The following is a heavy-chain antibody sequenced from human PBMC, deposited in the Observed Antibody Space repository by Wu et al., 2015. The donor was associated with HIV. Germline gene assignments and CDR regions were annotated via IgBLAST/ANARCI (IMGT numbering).Heavy chain of an antibody. CDR2: INADTGDT. V-gene: IGHV1-2*02. Sequence: QVQLVQSGAEVKKPGASVKVSCKASGYTFTGYFLHWVRQAPGQGLEWMGWINADTGDTRYAQKFQGRVTLTRDTSISTTYMELSGLKSDDTAVYYCATPQYSAYEGIDYWGQGTLVTVSS. D-gene: IGHD5-12*01. CDR3: ATPQYSAYEGIDY. J-gene: IGHJ4*02. CDR1: GYTFTGYF.